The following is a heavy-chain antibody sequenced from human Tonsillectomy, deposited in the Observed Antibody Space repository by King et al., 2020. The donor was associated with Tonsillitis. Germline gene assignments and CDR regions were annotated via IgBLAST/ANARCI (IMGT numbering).Heavy chain of an antibody. CDR1: GFTLSTFG. J-gene: IGHJ4*02. V-gene: IGHV3-33*01. D-gene: IGHD7-27*01. CDR2: ISYDGSFE. CDR3: ARDALGRYFDF. Sequence: VQLVESGGGVVQPGRSLRLSCVASGFTLSTFGMYWVRQTPGKGLEWVAVISYDGSFESYSDSGKGRFAISRDISKNTLYLQMNSLRADDTAVYYCARDALGRYFDFWGQGTLVTVSS.